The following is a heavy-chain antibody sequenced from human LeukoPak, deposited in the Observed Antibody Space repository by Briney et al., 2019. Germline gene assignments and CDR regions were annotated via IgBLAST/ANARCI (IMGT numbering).Heavy chain of an antibody. J-gene: IGHJ5*02. D-gene: IGHD3-9*01. CDR1: AFTFSIYA. CDR2: FTNHHTT. Sequence: PGGSLRLSCEAYAFTFSIYAMTWVRHAPGKWLEWVTTFTNHHTTYNPDSMKNRFTISRDNSKNTLYLHIDSVRPEDTAVYYCAKEGYYIFAGYRTNCFDPWGQGTLVTVSS. V-gene: IGHV3-23*01. CDR3: AKEGYYIFAGYRTNCFDP.